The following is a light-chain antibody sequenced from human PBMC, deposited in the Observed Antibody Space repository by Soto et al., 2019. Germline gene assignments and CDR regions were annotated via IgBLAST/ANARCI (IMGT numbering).Light chain of an antibody. V-gene: IGLV2-14*03. J-gene: IGLJ1*01. CDR2: DVV. CDR3: SSYTSTMTNV. Sequence: QSALTQPASVSGSPGQSITISCTGTSSDDGGFNSVSWYQLRPGTAPKLILYDVVDRPSGVSYRFSGSKSGNTASLTISGLQAADEADYFCSSYTSTMTNVFGSGTKV. CDR1: SSDDGGFNS.